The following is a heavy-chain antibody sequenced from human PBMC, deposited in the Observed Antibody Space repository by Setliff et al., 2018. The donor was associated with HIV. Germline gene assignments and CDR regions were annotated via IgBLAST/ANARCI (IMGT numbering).Heavy chain of an antibody. CDR3: ARRLAIGHWYFDI. V-gene: IGHV4-39*01. CDR2: IYYTGST. CDR1: GGPMRSSSYY. J-gene: IGHJ2*01. Sequence: SETLSLTFSVSGGPMRSSSYYWGWIRQPPGKGLEWIGSIYYTGSTYSNPSLKSRLTISEDASKSQFSLTLRSVTAADTAVYYCARRLAIGHWYFDIWGRGTLVTVSS.